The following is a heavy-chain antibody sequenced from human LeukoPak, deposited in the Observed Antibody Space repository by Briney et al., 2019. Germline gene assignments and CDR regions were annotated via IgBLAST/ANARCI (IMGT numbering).Heavy chain of an antibody. Sequence: PGGSLRLSCAASGFTFSSYEMNWVRQAPGEGLEWVSYISSSGGTIYYADSVKGRFTISRDNAKQSLYLQMNSLRAEDTAVYYCARGTLYYGSESYDYWGQGTLVIVSS. V-gene: IGHV3-48*03. CDR1: GFTFSSYE. CDR2: ISSSGGTI. D-gene: IGHD3-10*01. J-gene: IGHJ4*02. CDR3: ARGTLYYGSESYDY.